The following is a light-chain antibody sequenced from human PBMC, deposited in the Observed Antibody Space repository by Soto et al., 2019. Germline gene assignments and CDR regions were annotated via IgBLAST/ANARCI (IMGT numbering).Light chain of an antibody. CDR1: SSDVGDYNS. V-gene: IGLV2-14*03. J-gene: IGLJ3*02. CDR2: DVS. Sequence: QSALTQPASGSGSPGQSITISCTETSSDVGDYNSVSWYQQHPGKAPKLMIYDVSNRPSGVSNRFSGSKSGNTASLTISGLQAEDEANDYCSTYTSSSIWVFGGGTKVTV. CDR3: STYTSSSIWV.